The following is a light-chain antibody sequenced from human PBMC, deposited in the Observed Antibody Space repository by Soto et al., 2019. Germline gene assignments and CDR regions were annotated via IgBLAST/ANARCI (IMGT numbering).Light chain of an antibody. V-gene: IGKV1-5*01. CDR1: QSISSW. Sequence: DIQMTQSPSTLSASAGDRVTITCRASQSISSWLAWYQQKPGKAPKFLIYDASSLESGVPSRFSGSGSGTEFTLTISSLQPDDFATYYCQHYNSYPWTVGQGTKVEIK. CDR3: QHYNSYPWT. CDR2: DAS. J-gene: IGKJ1*01.